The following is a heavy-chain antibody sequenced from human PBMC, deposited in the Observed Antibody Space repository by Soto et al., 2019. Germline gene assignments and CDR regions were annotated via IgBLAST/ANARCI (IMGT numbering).Heavy chain of an antibody. CDR2: ISYDGSNK. V-gene: IGHV3-30*18. D-gene: IGHD2-15*01. CDR1: GFTFSSYG. J-gene: IGHJ4*02. Sequence: GGSLRLSCAASGFTFSSYGMHWVRQAPGKGLEWVAVISYDGSNKYYADSVKGRFTISRGNSKNTLYLQMNSLRAEDTAVYYCAKEGGWCSGGSRYSRHDYWGQGTLVTVSS. CDR3: AKEGGWCSGGSRYSRHDY.